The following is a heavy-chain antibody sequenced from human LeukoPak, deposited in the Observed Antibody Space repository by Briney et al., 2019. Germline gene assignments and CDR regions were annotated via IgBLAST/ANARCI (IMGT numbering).Heavy chain of an antibody. D-gene: IGHD5-18*01. J-gene: IGHJ4*02. V-gene: IGHV3-23*01. CDR3: AKDRGGYSYGTRGFDY. Sequence: PGGSLRLSCAASGFTFSSDDINWVRQAPGKGLEWVSGISGNGYSTYYADSVKGRFTISRDNSKNTLYLQMNSLRAEDTAVYYCAKDRGGYSYGTRGFDYWGQGTLVTVSS. CDR2: ISGNGYST. CDR1: GFTFSSDD.